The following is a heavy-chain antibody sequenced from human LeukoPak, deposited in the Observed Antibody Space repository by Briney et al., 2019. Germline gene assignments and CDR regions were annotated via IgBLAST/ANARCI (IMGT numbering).Heavy chain of an antibody. V-gene: IGHV3-9*01. CDR2: INWNSGRM. J-gene: IGHJ6*03. D-gene: IGHD3-10*01. Sequence: PGGSLRLSCAAAGFTFDDYAMHWVRQAPGKGLEWVSTINWNSGRMEYADSVKGRFTISRDNAKNSLYLQMNSLRDEDTALYYCAKDGQRRGVSVVTYMDVWGKGTTVTVSS. CDR3: AKDGQRRGVSVVTYMDV. CDR1: GFTFDDYA.